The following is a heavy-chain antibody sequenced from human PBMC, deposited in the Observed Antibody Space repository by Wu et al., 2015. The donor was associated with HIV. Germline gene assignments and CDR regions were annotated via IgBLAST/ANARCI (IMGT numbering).Heavy chain of an antibody. CDR3: ARVPLRPGSHSGEIFDY. Sequence: QVQLQESGPGLVKPSQTLSLTCTVSGDSISGGDFYWSWIRQPPGKGLEWIGYIYYIGTTYYNPSLKSRLTISVDTSKNQFSLKLNSVTAADTAVYYCARVPLRPGSHSGEIFDYWGQGTLVTVSS. J-gene: IGHJ4*02. CDR1: GDSISGGDFY. CDR2: IYYIGTT. V-gene: IGHV4-30-4*08. D-gene: IGHD1-26*01.